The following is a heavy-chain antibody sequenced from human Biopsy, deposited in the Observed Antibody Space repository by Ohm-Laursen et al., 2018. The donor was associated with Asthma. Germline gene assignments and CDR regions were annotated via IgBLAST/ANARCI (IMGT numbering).Heavy chain of an antibody. D-gene: IGHD3-10*01. Sequence: SPRLSCAASGFTFRRFGMHWVRQAPGKGLEWVALISYNGSTKVYPDSVKGRFSISRDNSKNTLYLQMNTLTAEDTAVYYCARDGFGAYQIDAFNLWGQGTLVTVSS. CDR2: ISYNGSTK. J-gene: IGHJ3*01. CDR1: GFTFRRFG. CDR3: ARDGFGAYQIDAFNL. V-gene: IGHV3-30*03.